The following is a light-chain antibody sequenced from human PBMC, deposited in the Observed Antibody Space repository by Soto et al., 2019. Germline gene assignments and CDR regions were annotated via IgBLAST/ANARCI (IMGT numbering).Light chain of an antibody. CDR1: QSVSSSY. CDR2: GAS. Sequence: EIVLTQSPGTLYLSPGERATLSCRASQSVSSSYLAWYQQKPGQAPRLLIYGASSRATGIPDRFSCSGSGTYFTLTISRLEPEDFAVYYCHQRYTLITFGPGTKVDTK. V-gene: IGKV3-20*01. CDR3: HQRYTLIT. J-gene: IGKJ3*01.